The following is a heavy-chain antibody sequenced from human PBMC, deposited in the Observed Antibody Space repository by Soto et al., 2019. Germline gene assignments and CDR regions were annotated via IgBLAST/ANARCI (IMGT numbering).Heavy chain of an antibody. CDR2: IIPIFGTA. J-gene: IGHJ6*02. Sequence: ASVKVSCKASGGTFSSYAISWVRQAPGQGLEWMGGIIPIFGTANYAQKFQGRVTITADESTSTAYMELTSLRSEDTAVYYCARAGCTNGVCYAPYYYYGMDVWGQGTTVTVSS. CDR1: GGTFSSYA. CDR3: ARAGCTNGVCYAPYYYYGMDV. D-gene: IGHD2-8*01. V-gene: IGHV1-69*13.